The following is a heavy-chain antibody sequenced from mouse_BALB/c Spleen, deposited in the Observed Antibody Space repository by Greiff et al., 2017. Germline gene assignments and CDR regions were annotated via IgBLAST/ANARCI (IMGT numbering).Heavy chain of an antibody. CDR1: GFTFSSYG. Sequence: EVKLVESGGGLVQPGGSLKLSCAASGFTFSSYGMSWVRQTPDKRLELVATINSNGGSTYYPDSVKGRFTISRDNAKNTLYLQMSSLKSEDTAMYYCARESYYAMDYWGQGTSVTVSP. CDR2: INSNGGST. V-gene: IGHV5-6-3*01. CDR3: ARESYYAMDY. J-gene: IGHJ4*01.